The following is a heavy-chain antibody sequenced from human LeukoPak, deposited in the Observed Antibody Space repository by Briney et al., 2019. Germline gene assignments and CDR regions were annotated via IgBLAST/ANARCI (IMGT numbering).Heavy chain of an antibody. CDR3: TTDLSGSRDY. Sequence: EASVKVSCKVSGYTLTELSMHWVRQAPGKGLEWLGGFASEYGEAIYAQKLQDRITMTEDTSIETTYMELSNLKSEDTAVYYCTTDLSGSRDYWGQGTLVTVSS. V-gene: IGHV1-24*01. D-gene: IGHD1-26*01. J-gene: IGHJ4*02. CDR1: GYTLTELS. CDR2: FASEYGEA.